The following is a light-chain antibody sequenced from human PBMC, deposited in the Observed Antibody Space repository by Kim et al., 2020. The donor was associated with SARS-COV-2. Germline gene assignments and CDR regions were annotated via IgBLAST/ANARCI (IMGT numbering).Light chain of an antibody. V-gene: IGKV3-15*01. J-gene: IGKJ2*01. CDR2: GAS. CDR1: QSVSSN. Sequence: SPGERATRPCRASQSVSSNLAWYQQKPGQAPRLLIDGASTRATGIPARFSGSGSGTEFTLTISSLQSEDFAVYYCQQYNNWPPMYTFGQGTKLE. CDR3: QQYNNWPPMYT.